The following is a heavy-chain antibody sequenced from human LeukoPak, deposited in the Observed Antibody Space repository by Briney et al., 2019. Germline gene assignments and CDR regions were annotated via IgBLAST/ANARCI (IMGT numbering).Heavy chain of an antibody. CDR1: GYTFTGHY. CDR2: INPNSGGT. D-gene: IGHD3-22*01. CDR3: ARRSSPWLLLPYY. Sequence: ASVKVSCKASGYTFTGHYMHWVRQAPGQGLEWMGWINPNSGGTNYAQKFQGRVTMTRDTSISTAYMELSRLRSDDTAVYYCARRSSPWLLLPYYWGQGTLVTVSS. J-gene: IGHJ4*02. V-gene: IGHV1-2*02.